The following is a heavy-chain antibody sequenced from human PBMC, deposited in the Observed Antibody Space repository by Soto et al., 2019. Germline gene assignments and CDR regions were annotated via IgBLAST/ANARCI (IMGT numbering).Heavy chain of an antibody. D-gene: IGHD6-6*01. J-gene: IGHJ6*03. CDR3: ARRARPDFYYMDV. CDR2: ISSNGVGT. Sequence: GSLRLSCAASGFTFDDYAMHWVRQAPGKGLEYVSGISSNGVGTYYANSVQGRFTISRDNSKNTVYLQMGSLRPEDMAVYYCARRARPDFYYMDVWGKGTTVTVSS. V-gene: IGHV3-64*01. CDR1: GFTFDDYA.